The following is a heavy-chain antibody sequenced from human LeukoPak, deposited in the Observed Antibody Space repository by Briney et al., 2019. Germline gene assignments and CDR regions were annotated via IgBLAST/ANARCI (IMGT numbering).Heavy chain of an antibody. J-gene: IGHJ5*02. Sequence: GGSLRLSCAASGLTFSSYGMHWVRQAPGKGLEWVAVIWYDGSNKYYADSVKGRFTISRDNSKNTLYLQMNSLRAEDTAVYYCAREYCSSTSCLSTDNWFDPWGQGTLVTVSS. CDR3: AREYCSSTSCLSTDNWFDP. CDR1: GLTFSSYG. V-gene: IGHV3-33*01. CDR2: IWYDGSNK. D-gene: IGHD2-2*01.